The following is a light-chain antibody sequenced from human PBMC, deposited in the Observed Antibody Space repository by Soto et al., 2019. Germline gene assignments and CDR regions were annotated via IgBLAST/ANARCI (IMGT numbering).Light chain of an antibody. J-gene: IGLJ3*02. CDR1: SSDVGSYNL. CDR3: CSYADSSTWV. CDR2: EVT. V-gene: IGLV2-23*02. Sequence: QSVLTQPASVSGSPGQSITISCTGTSSDVGSYNLVSWYQQHPGKAPKFMIYEVTKRTSGVSNRFSGSKSGNTASLTISGLQAEDEADYYCCSYADSSTWVFGGGTKLT.